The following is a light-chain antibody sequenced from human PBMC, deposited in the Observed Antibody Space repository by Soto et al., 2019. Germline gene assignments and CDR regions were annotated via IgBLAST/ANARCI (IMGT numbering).Light chain of an antibody. V-gene: IGKV3-20*01. CDR3: QQYDTSPRT. CDR1: QRVSSNY. Sequence: DIVLTQSPGTLSLSPGERATLSCRASQRVSSNYLAWYQQQRGQAPRLLIYGASSRTTGIPTRFSGSGSGTDLTLTISRLEPEDFAVYYCQQYDTSPRTFGQGTEVEI. J-gene: IGKJ1*01. CDR2: GAS.